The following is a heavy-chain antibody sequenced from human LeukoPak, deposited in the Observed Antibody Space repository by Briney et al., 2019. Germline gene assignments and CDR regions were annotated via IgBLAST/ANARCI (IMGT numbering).Heavy chain of an antibody. D-gene: IGHD6-19*01. CDR1: GFALSFSA. Sequence: GGSLRSSCKAPGFALSFSALTWVRQAPGTGLEWVSTINANAINTYYAASVKGRFTISRDNSKSTLYLQLNSLRAEDTAVYYCATPVSGGLAVTARCCDPWGQGTLVTVSS. CDR3: ATPVSGGLAVTARCCDP. V-gene: IGHV3-23*01. J-gene: IGHJ5*02. CDR2: INANAINT.